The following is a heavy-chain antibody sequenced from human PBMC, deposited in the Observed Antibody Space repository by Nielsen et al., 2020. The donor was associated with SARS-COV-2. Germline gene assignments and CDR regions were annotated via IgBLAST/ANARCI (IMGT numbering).Heavy chain of an antibody. V-gene: IGHV1-58*01. D-gene: IGHD1-26*01. Sequence: WVRQAPGQRLEWIGWIVVGSGNTNYAQKFQERVTITRDMSTSTAYMELSRLSSEDTAVYYCAADSYWGVGALSYWGQGTLVTVSS. CDR2: IVVGSGNT. J-gene: IGHJ4*02. CDR3: AADSYWGVGALSY.